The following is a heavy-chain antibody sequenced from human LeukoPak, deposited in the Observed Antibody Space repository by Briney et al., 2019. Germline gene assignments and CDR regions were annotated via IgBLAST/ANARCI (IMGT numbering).Heavy chain of an antibody. CDR1: GFTFSSSA. D-gene: IGHD5-12*01. J-gene: IGHJ4*02. V-gene: IGHV3-23*01. CDR3: AKSYNGYESKPDY. Sequence: GGSLRLSCAASGFTFSSSAMSWVRQAPGKGLEWVSAISNNGGYTYYADSVQGRFTISRDNSKSTLCLQMNSLRAEDTAVYYCAKSYNGYESKPDYWGQGTLVTVSS. CDR2: ISNNGGYT.